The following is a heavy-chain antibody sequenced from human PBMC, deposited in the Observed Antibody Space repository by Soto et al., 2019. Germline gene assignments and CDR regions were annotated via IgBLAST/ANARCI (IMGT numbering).Heavy chain of an antibody. J-gene: IGHJ4*02. CDR2: IYQSGST. Sequence: QLQLQESGSRLVRPSQTLSLTCAVSGGSPSSDGYSWNWIRQPPGKGLEWIGYIYQSGSTSYNPSLKSRVSISIDMSKKQFSLRLTSVTAADAAVYYCARADWNHLLDYWGQGTLISVSS. D-gene: IGHD1-1*01. CDR1: GGSPSSDGYS. V-gene: IGHV4-30-2*01. CDR3: ARADWNHLLDY.